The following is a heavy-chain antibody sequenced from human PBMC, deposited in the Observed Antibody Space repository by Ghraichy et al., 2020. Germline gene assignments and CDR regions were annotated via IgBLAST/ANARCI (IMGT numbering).Heavy chain of an antibody. J-gene: IGHJ5*02. Sequence: SETLSLTCTVSGGSISSYYWSWIRKPPGKGLEWIGYIYTSGSTNYNPSLKSRVTISVDTSKNQFSLKLSSVTAADTAVYYCARHGTLYYGSGSYYNCLWFDPWGQGTLVTVSS. V-gene: IGHV4-4*09. CDR3: ARHGTLYYGSGSYYNCLWFDP. CDR2: IYTSGST. CDR1: GGSISSYY. D-gene: IGHD3-10*01.